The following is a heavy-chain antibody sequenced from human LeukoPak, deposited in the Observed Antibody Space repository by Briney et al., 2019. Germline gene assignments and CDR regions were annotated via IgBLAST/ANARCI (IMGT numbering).Heavy chain of an antibody. CDR3: ARDLSTFDY. CDR1: GYTFTSYY. Sequence: GASVKVSCKASGYTFTSYYINWVRQAPGQGLELMGWINPNSGGTHYAQKFRGRVTVTRDTSISAAYMDLSSLTSDDTAVYFCARDLSTFDYWGQGTLVTVSS. CDR2: INPNSGGT. V-gene: IGHV1-2*02. J-gene: IGHJ4*02.